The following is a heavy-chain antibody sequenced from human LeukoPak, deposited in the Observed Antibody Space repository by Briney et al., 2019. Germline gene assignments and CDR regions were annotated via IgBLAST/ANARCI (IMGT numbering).Heavy chain of an antibody. CDR2: ISYDGSNK. CDR3: ATFDYGDYEYYFDY. CDR1: GFTFSSYA. V-gene: IGHV3-30*04. J-gene: IGHJ4*02. D-gene: IGHD4-17*01. Sequence: GESLRLSCAASGFTFSSYAMHWVRQAPGKGLEWVAVISYDGSNKYYADSVKGRFTISRDNSKNTLYLQMNSLRAEDTAVYYCATFDYGDYEYYFDYWGQGTLVTVSS.